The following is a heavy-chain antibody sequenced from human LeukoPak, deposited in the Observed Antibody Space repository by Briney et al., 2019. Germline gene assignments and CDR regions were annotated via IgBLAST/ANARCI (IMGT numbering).Heavy chain of an antibody. Sequence: PSETLSLTCTVSGGSIRNGDFFWSWIRRPPGKGLEWIGYLFYSGSTYYNPSLESRVTMSVDTSKNQFSLKLNSVTAADTALYYCARFALNSYGQGSYYYFDNWGQGTLVIVSS. CDR3: ARFALNSYGQGSYYYFDN. D-gene: IGHD3-10*01. CDR1: GGSIRNGDFF. CDR2: LFYSGST. V-gene: IGHV4-30-4*01. J-gene: IGHJ4*02.